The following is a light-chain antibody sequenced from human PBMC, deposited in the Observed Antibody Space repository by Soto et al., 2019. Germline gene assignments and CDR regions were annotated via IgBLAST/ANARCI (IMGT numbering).Light chain of an antibody. V-gene: IGLV2-8*01. CDR1: RDDVGGYNY. CDR3: SSYVTSNVVV. CDR2: EVY. Sequence: VLTQPPSASGSPGQSVTISCTGTRDDVGGYNYVSWFQHHPGKAPKLMIYEVYKRPSGVPARFSGSKSGNTASLTVSGLQAGDEATYYCSSYVTSNVVVFGGGTKVTVL. J-gene: IGLJ2*01.